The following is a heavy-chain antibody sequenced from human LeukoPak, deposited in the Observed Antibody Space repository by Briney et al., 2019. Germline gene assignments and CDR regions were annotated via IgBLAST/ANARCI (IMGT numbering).Heavy chain of an antibody. D-gene: IGHD3-22*01. CDR2: IYYSGST. Sequence: PSETLSLTCAVYGGSFSGYYWSWIRQPPGKGLEWIGYIYYSGSTYYNPSLKSRVTISVDTSKNQFSLKLSSVTAADTAVYYCARVWGSGYYGFDYWGQGTLVTVSS. CDR1: GGSFSGYY. V-gene: IGHV4-30-4*08. J-gene: IGHJ4*02. CDR3: ARVWGSGYYGFDY.